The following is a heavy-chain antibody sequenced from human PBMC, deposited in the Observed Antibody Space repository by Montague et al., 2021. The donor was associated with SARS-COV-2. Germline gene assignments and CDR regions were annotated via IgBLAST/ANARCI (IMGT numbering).Heavy chain of an antibody. D-gene: IGHD3-10*02. CDR1: GFTFSSYE. V-gene: IGHV3-48*03. CDR3: ARGGVRQQVIGF. CDR2: ISSSSYI. Sequence: YLRLSCAASGFTFSSYEMNWVRQAPGKGLEWVSYISSSSYIYYADSVKGRFTISRDNAKNSLYLQMNSLRAEDTAVYYCARGGVRQQVIGFWGQGSLVTVSS. J-gene: IGHJ4*02.